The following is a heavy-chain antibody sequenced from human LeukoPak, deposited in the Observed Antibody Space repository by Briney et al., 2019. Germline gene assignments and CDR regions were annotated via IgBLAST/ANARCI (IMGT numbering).Heavy chain of an antibody. CDR2: ISSSSSYI. CDR3: ARERLDTAYVGFDY. Sequence: GGSLRLSCAASGFTFSSYSMNWVRQAPGKGLEWVSSISSSSSYIYYADSVKGRFTISRDNAKNSLYLQMNRLRAEDTAVYYCARERLDTAYVGFDYWGQGTLVTVSS. V-gene: IGHV3-21*01. J-gene: IGHJ4*02. D-gene: IGHD5-18*01. CDR1: GFTFSSYS.